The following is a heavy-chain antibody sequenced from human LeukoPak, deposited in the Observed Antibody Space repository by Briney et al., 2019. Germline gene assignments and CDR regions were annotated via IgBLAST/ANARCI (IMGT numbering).Heavy chain of an antibody. CDR2: ISGDGGNT. V-gene: IGHV3-43*02. CDR3: AKTFRSGSYLDAFDI. J-gene: IGHJ3*02. Sequence: GGSLRLSCAASGFTFDDYAMHWVRQAPGKGLEWVSLISGDGGNTYYADSVKGRFTISRDNSKNSLYLQMNSLRTEDTALYYCAKTFRSGSYLDAFDIWGQGTMVTVSS. CDR1: GFTFDDYA. D-gene: IGHD1-26*01.